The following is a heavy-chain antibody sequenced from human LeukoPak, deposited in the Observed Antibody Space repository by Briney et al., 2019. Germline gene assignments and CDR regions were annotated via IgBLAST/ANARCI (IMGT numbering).Heavy chain of an antibody. V-gene: IGHV4-34*01. CDR3: ARERSGYYYYYYMDV. Sequence: PSETLSLTCAVYGGSFSGYYWSWIRQPPGKGLEWIGEINHRGSTNYNPSLKSRVTISVDTSKNQFSLKLNSVTAADTAVYYCARERSGYYYYYYMDVWGKGTTVTVSS. D-gene: IGHD3-10*01. CDR2: INHRGST. CDR1: GGSFSGYY. J-gene: IGHJ6*03.